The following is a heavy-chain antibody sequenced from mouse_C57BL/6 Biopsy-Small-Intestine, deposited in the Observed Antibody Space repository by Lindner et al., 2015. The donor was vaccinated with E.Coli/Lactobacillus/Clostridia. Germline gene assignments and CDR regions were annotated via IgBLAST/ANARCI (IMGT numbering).Heavy chain of an antibody. CDR3: ARGFDGYRYYFDF. CDR2: IFPRSGNT. Sequence: VQLQESGAELVKPGASVKISCKASGYAFSSYWMNWVKQRTGQGLEWIGEIFPRSGNTYFNEKFKGKATLTADTPSSTAYMELRSLTSEDSAVYFCARGFDGYRYYFDFWGQGTTLTVSS. CDR1: GYAFSSYW. D-gene: IGHD2-3*01. J-gene: IGHJ2*01. V-gene: IGHV1-81*01.